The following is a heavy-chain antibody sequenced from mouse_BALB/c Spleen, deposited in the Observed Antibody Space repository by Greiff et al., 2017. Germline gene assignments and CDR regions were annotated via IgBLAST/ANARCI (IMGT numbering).Heavy chain of an antibody. CDR1: GFTFSSYG. CDR3: ARHGGITAYYYAMDY. CDR2: ISSGGSYT. V-gene: IGHV5-6*02. D-gene: IGHD2-4*01. J-gene: IGHJ4*01. Sequence: DVKLVESGGDLVKPGGSLKLSCAASGFTFSSYGMSWVRQTPDKRLEWVATISSGGSYTYYPDSVKGRFTISRDNAKNTLYLQMSSLKSEDTAMYYCARHGGITAYYYAMDYWGQGTSVTVSS.